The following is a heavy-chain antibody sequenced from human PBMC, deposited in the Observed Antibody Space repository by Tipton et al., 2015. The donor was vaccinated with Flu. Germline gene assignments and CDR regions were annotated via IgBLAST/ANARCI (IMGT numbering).Heavy chain of an antibody. CDR1: GDSISTSGYF. Sequence: TLSLTCTVSGDSISTSGYFWGWIRQSPGKGLEWIGNIYYLGSIYYNPSLKSRVTMSVDTSKSHFSLILTSVTAADTAVYYCARTPCLNCGGGSRFDYWGHGTLVTVSS. D-gene: IGHD2-15*01. CDR3: ARTPCLNCGGGSRFDY. J-gene: IGHJ4*01. V-gene: IGHV4-39*02. CDR2: IYYLGSI.